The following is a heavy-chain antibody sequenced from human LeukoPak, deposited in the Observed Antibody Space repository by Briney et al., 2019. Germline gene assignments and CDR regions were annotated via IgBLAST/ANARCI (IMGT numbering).Heavy chain of an antibody. CDR3: ARAFGGRQQLVRWSDYYYYYYMDV. Sequence: PSETLSLTCTVSGGSISSYYWSWIRQPPGKGLVWIGYIYYSGSTNYNPSLKSRVTISVDTSKNQFSLKLSSVTAADTAVYYCARAFGGRQQLVRWSDYYYYYYMDVWGKGTTVTVSS. V-gene: IGHV4-59*01. CDR2: IYYSGST. J-gene: IGHJ6*03. D-gene: IGHD6-13*01. CDR1: GGSISSYY.